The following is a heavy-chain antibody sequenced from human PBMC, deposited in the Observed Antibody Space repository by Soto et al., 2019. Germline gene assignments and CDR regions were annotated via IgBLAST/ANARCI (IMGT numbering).Heavy chain of an antibody. Sequence: QTQLVQSGPEVKNPGASVKVSCKASGYSFNSYGISWVRQAPGQGLEWMGWISASSGNTSYAEELQGRVTMTTDSAMSTAYMELRSLTSDDTAVYYCARETKFYGFWSGYYRFDTWGQGTLVSVSS. V-gene: IGHV1-18*01. J-gene: IGHJ5*02. CDR1: GYSFNSYG. D-gene: IGHD3-3*01. CDR2: ISASSGNT. CDR3: ARETKFYGFWSGYYRFDT.